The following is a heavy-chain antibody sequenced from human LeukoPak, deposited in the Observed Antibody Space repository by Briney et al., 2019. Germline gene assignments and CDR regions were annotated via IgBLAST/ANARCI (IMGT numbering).Heavy chain of an antibody. D-gene: IGHD4-17*01. J-gene: IGHJ4*02. V-gene: IGHV4-59*08. CDR2: IYYSGST. CDR3: ARAGGLYGDFYFDY. Sequence: PSETLSLTCTVSGGSISSYYWSWIRQPPGKGLEWIGYIYYSGSTNYNPSLKSRVTISVDTSKNQFSLKLSSVTAADTAVYYCARAGGLYGDFYFDYWGQGTLVTVSS. CDR1: GGSISSYY.